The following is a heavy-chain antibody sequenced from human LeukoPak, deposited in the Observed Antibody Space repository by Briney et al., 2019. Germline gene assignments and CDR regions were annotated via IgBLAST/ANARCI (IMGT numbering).Heavy chain of an antibody. CDR2: ISSSSSYT. D-gene: IGHD5-18*01. J-gene: IGHJ4*02. V-gene: IGHV3-11*03. Sequence: PGGSLRLSCAASGFTFSDYYMSWIRQAPGKGLEWVSYISSSSSYTNYADSVKGRFTISRDNAKNSLYLQMNSLRAEDTAVYYCARVDTAMVPYFDYWGQGTLVTVSS. CDR1: GFTFSDYY. CDR3: ARVDTAMVPYFDY.